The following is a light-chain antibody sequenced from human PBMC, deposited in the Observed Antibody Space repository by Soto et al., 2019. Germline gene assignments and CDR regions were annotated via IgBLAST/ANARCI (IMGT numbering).Light chain of an antibody. J-gene: IGKJ4*01. Sequence: DIQMTQSPSSVSASVGDRVTITCRASQGVSTWLAWYQQKPGKAPNLLIYTASSLQSGVPSRFIGSGSGTDFTLTISTLQPEDFATYYCQQTTTSPLTFGGGTKVEI. V-gene: IGKV1D-12*01. CDR3: QQTTTSPLT. CDR2: TAS. CDR1: QGVSTW.